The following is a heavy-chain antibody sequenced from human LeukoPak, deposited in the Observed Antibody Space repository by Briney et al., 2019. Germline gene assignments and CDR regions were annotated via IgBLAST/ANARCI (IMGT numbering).Heavy chain of an antibody. V-gene: IGHV3-48*03. CDR2: ISSSGSTI. D-gene: IGHD6-13*01. CDR3: ARGAAAGTFFDY. J-gene: IGHJ4*02. Sequence: GGSLRLSCAASGFTFSSYEMNWVRQAPGKGLEWVSYISSSGSTIYYADSVKGRFTISRDNAKNSLYLQMNSLRAEDTAVYYCARGAAAGTFFDYWGQGTLVTVSS. CDR1: GFTFSSYE.